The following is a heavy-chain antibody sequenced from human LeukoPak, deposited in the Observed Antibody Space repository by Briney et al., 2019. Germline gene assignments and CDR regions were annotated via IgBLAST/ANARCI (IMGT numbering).Heavy chain of an antibody. CDR1: GYTFTRNY. D-gene: IGHD5-24*01. Sequence: GSSVTVSCQAFGYTFTRNYMHWVRQAPAQGPEWMGVISPSGGSTTYAQKFQCRVTLTRDMSTSTDYLELSSVRSEDTAVYYCARDNSVRDEAWWFNPWGQGTMVTVSS. V-gene: IGHV1-46*01. CDR3: ARDNSVRDEAWWFNP. J-gene: IGHJ5*02. CDR2: ISPSGGST.